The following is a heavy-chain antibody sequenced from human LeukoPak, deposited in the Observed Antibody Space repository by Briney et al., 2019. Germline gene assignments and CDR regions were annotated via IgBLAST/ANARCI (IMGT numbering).Heavy chain of an antibody. CDR3: TTAATIYYGMDV. J-gene: IGHJ6*04. Sequence: GRSLRLSCAASGFTFSNAWMSWVRQAPGKGLEWVGRIKSKTDGGTTDYAAPVKGRFTISRDDSKNTLYLQMNSLKTEDTAVYYCTTAATIYYGMDVWGKGTTVTVSS. CDR1: GFTFSNAW. CDR2: IKSKTDGGTT. V-gene: IGHV3-15*01. D-gene: IGHD5-12*01.